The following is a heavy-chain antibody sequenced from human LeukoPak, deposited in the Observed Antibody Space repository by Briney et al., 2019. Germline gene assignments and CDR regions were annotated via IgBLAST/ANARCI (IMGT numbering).Heavy chain of an antibody. CDR3: ARREITMVRGPLRRYYYYMDV. V-gene: IGHV4-34*01. Sequence: SETLSLTCAVYGGSFSGYYWSWLRQPPGKGLEWIGEINHSGSTNYNPSLKSRVTISVDTSKNQFSLKLSSVTAADTAVYYCARREITMVRGPLRRYYYYMDVWGKGTTVTVSS. CDR2: INHSGST. CDR1: GGSFSGYY. D-gene: IGHD3-10*01. J-gene: IGHJ6*03.